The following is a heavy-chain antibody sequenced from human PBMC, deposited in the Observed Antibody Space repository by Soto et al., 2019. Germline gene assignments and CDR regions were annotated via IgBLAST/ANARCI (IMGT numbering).Heavy chain of an antibody. CDR3: ATDYGSGAKDAFDI. CDR2: FDPEDGET. Sequence: VSVKVSCKVSGYTLTELSMHWVRQAPGKGLEWMGGFDPEDGETIYAQKFQGRVTMTEDTSTDTAYMELSSLRSEDTAVYYCATDYGSGAKDAFDIWGQGTMVTVSS. J-gene: IGHJ3*02. CDR1: GYTLTELS. D-gene: IGHD3-10*01. V-gene: IGHV1-24*01.